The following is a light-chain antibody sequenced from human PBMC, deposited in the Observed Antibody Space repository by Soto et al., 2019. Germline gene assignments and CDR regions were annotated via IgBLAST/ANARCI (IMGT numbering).Light chain of an antibody. J-gene: IGKJ1*01. CDR3: QQYDNLLTWT. CDR1: QDISNY. CDR2: DAS. Sequence: IRMTQSPSSLSASVGDRVTITCRASQDISNYLNWYQQKPGKAPKLLIYDASNLETGVPSRFSGSGSGTDFTFTISSLQPEDIATYYCQQYDNLLTWTFGQGTKVDIK. V-gene: IGKV1-33*01.